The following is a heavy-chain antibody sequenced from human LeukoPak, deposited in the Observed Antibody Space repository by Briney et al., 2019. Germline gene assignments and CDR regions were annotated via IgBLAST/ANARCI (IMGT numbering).Heavy chain of an antibody. J-gene: IGHJ6*01. CDR1: GFTFSGFA. Sequence: GGSLRLSCAASGFTFSGFAMSWVRRTPGKGLEWVSGISGTGDNTLYAASVKGRFTISRDNSKNTLYLEINSLSAEDTAIYYCTKMKGHPLQKYYMDVWEQGTTVTVSS. CDR2: ISGTGDNT. CDR3: TKMKGHPLQKYYMDV. V-gene: IGHV3-23*01. D-gene: IGHD2/OR15-2a*01.